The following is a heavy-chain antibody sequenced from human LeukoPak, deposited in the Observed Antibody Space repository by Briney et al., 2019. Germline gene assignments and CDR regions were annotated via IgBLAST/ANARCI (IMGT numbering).Heavy chain of an antibody. CDR3: AKDLLVAAVYYFDY. V-gene: IGHV3-23*01. Sequence: GGSLRLSCAASGFTFSSYTMNWVRQAPGKGLEWVSAISGSGGSTYYADSVKGRFTISRDNSKNTRYLQMNSLRAEDTAVYYCAKDLLVAAVYYFDYWGQGTLVTVSS. CDR2: ISGSGGST. D-gene: IGHD2-15*01. CDR1: GFTFSSYT. J-gene: IGHJ4*02.